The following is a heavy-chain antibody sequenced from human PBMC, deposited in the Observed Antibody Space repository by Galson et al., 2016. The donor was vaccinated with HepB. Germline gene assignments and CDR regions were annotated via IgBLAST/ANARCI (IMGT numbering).Heavy chain of an antibody. D-gene: IGHD3-10*01. CDR1: GFTFSNFE. CDR2: ISSSGNTI. CDR3: ARVSPPYYYGSGIFDY. J-gene: IGHJ4*02. Sequence: SLRLSCAASGFTFSNFEMNLVRQAPGKGLEWLSYISSSGNTIYYADSIWGRFTISRDNAKKSLFLQMNSLRVEDTAVYYCARVSPPYYYGSGIFDYWGQGTLVTVSS. V-gene: IGHV3-48*03.